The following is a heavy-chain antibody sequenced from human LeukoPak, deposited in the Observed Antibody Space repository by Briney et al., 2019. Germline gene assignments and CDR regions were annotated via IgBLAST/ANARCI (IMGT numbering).Heavy chain of an antibody. Sequence: GGSPRLSCAVSGFTFSSYEMNWVRQAPGKGLEWVSYISSSGTTIHYANSVKGRFTISRDNAKNSLFLQMNSLRVEDSAIYYCAREDLPASGPFDYWGQGTLVTVSS. D-gene: IGHD2-2*01. J-gene: IGHJ4*02. V-gene: IGHV3-48*03. CDR2: ISSSGTTI. CDR3: AREDLPASGPFDY. CDR1: GFTFSSYE.